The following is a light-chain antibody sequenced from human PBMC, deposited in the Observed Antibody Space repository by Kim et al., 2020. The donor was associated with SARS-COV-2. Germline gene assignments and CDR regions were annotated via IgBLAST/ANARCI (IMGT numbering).Light chain of an antibody. Sequence: DIQMTQSPSTLSASVGDRVTITCRASQSISSWLAWYQQKPGKAPKLLIYTASSLQSGVPSRFTGSGSETDFTLTISSLQPEDFATYYCQQTYSASRTFGQGTKVDIK. CDR3: QQTYSASRT. CDR2: TAS. CDR1: QSISSW. J-gene: IGKJ1*01. V-gene: IGKV1-39*01.